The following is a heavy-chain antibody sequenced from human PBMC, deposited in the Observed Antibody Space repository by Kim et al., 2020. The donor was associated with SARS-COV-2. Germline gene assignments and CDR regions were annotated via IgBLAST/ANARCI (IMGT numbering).Heavy chain of an antibody. CDR2: IYYSGST. CDR1: GGSISSGGYY. V-gene: IGHV4-31*03. Sequence: SETLSLTCTVSGGSISSGGYYWSWIRQHPGKGLEWIGYIYYSGSTYYNPSLKSRVTISVDTSKNQFSLKLSSVTAADTAVYYCARRHSNGQGYYYGMDVWGQGTTVTVSS. J-gene: IGHJ6*02. CDR3: ARRHSNGQGYYYGMDV. D-gene: IGHD5-18*01.